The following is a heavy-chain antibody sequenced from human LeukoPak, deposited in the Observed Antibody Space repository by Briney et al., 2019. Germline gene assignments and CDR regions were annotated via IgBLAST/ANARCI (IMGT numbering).Heavy chain of an antibody. V-gene: IGHV4-34*01. CDR2: INHSGST. CDR3: ARASAYVWGSYRRPIDY. D-gene: IGHD3-16*02. J-gene: IGHJ4*02. CDR1: GGSFSGYY. Sequence: PSETLSLTCAVYGGSFSGYYWSWIRQPPGKGLEWIGEINHSGSTNYNPSLKSRVTISVDTSKNQFSLKLSSVTAADTAVYYCARASAYVWGSYRRPIDYWGQGTLVTVSS.